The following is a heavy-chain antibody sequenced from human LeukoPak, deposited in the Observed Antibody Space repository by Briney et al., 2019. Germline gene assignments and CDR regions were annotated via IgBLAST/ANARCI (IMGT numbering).Heavy chain of an antibody. V-gene: IGHV4-4*02. CDR1: GGSISNNNW. D-gene: IGHD3-10*01. J-gene: IGHJ4*02. CDR3: ARGEERGSGTVHFNY. Sequence: SETLSLTCAVSGGSISNNNWWRWVRQPPGMGLEWIGEIYHGGSTNYNPSLKSRVTMSVDRSKNQFSLKLSSVTAADTAVYYCARGEERGSGTVHFNYWGQGTLVTVSS. CDR2: IYHGGST.